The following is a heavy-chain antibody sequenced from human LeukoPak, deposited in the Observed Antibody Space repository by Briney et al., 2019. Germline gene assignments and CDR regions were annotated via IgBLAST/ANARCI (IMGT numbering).Heavy chain of an antibody. CDR3: ARRAGAYSHPYDY. CDR1: GFTVSSNS. Sequence: PGGSLRLSCPVSGFTVSSNSMSWVRQAPGKGLEWVSFIYSGTTHYSDSVKGRFTISRDNSKNTLYLQMNSLRAEDTAVYYCARRAGAYSHPYDYWGQGTLVTVSS. J-gene: IGHJ4*02. D-gene: IGHD4/OR15-4a*01. CDR2: IYSGTT. V-gene: IGHV3-53*01.